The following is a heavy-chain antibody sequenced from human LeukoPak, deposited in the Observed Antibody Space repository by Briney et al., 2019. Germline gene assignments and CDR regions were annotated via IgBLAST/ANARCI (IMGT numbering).Heavy chain of an antibody. Sequence: GGSLRLSCAASGFTFSSYSMNWVRQAPGKGLEWVSSISSSSSYIYYADSVKGRFTISRDNAKNSLYLQMNSLRAEDTAVYYCARQAQGVATAFDIWGQGTMVTVPS. CDR1: GFTFSSYS. J-gene: IGHJ3*02. CDR2: ISSSSSYI. CDR3: ARQAQGVATAFDI. D-gene: IGHD5-12*01. V-gene: IGHV3-21*01.